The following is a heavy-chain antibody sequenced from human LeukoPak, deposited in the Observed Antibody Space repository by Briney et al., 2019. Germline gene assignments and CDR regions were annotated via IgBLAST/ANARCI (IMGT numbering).Heavy chain of an antibody. V-gene: IGHV3-74*01. CDR3: ARSGGLDGSYFNYMDV. CDR2: INSDGSST. CDR1: GFTFSSHW. J-gene: IGHJ6*03. D-gene: IGHD3-10*01. Sequence: PGGSLRLSCAASGFTFSSHWMHWVRQAPGKGLVWVSRINSDGSSTSYADSVKGRFTISRDNAKNTLYLQMNSLRAEDTAVYYCARSGGLDGSYFNYMDVWGKGTTVTVSS.